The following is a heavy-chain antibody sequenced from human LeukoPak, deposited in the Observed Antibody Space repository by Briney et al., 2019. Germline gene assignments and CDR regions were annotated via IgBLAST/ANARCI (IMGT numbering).Heavy chain of an antibody. CDR3: AVATIKDYFDY. J-gene: IGHJ4*02. CDR2: ISSSGSTI. CDR1: GLTFSSYE. D-gene: IGHD5-24*01. Sequence: GGSLRLSCAASGLTFSSYEMNLVRQAPGKRLEWVSYISSSGSTIYYADSVKGRFTISRDNAKNSLYLQMNSLRAEDTAVYYCAVATIKDYFDYWGQGTLVTVSS. V-gene: IGHV3-48*03.